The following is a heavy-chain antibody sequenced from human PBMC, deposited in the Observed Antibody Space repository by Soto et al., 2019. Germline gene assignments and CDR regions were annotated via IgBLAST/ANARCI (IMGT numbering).Heavy chain of an antibody. CDR1: GFTFSSYA. J-gene: IGHJ6*02. Sequence: QVQLVESGGGVVQPGRSLRLSCAASGFTFSSYAMHWVRQAPGKGLEWVAVISYDGSNKYYADSVKGRFTISRDNSKNTLYLQMNSLRAEDTAVYYCARPRYCSGGSCYSGYYYGMAVWGQGTTVTVSS. D-gene: IGHD2-15*01. CDR3: ARPRYCSGGSCYSGYYYGMAV. V-gene: IGHV3-30-3*01. CDR2: ISYDGSNK.